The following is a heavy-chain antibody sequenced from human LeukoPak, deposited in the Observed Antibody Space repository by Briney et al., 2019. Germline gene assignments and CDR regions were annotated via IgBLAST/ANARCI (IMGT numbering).Heavy chain of an antibody. V-gene: IGHV3-23*01. CDR2: ISGSGGST. Sequence: GGSLRLSCAASGFTFSSYAMSWVRQAPGKGLEWVSVISGSGGSTYYADSVTGRFTISRDNSKNTLYLQMNSLRAEDTAVYYCARDLWDYVWGTYRFYAFDVWGQGTMVTVSS. J-gene: IGHJ3*01. CDR1: GFTFSSYA. CDR3: ARDLWDYVWGTYRFYAFDV. D-gene: IGHD3-16*02.